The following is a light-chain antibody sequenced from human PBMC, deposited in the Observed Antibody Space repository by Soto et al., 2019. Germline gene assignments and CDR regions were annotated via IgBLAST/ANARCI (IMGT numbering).Light chain of an antibody. CDR3: QQFNIWPYT. V-gene: IGKV3-15*01. Sequence: EIVMTQSPATLSVSPGERATLSCRASQSIGSNLAWYQQKRGQAPSVLIYGASTRATGIPARFSGSGSGTEFTLTLSSLQSEDFAVYYCQQFNIWPYTFGQGTKLEIK. J-gene: IGKJ2*01. CDR1: QSIGSN. CDR2: GAS.